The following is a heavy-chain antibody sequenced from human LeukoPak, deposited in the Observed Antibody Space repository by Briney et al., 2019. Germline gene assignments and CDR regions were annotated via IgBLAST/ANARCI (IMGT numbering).Heavy chain of an antibody. V-gene: IGHV4-34*01. Sequence: SETLSLTCAVYGGSFSGYYWSWIRQPPGEGLEWIGEINHSGSTNYNPSLKSRVTISVDTSKNQFSLKLSSVTAADTAVYYCARGRRYFDYWGQGTLVTVSS. CDR2: INHSGST. J-gene: IGHJ4*02. CDR1: GGSFSGYY. CDR3: ARGRRYFDY.